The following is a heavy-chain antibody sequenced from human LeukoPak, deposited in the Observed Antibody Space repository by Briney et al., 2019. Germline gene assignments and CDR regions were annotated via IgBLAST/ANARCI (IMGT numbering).Heavy chain of an antibody. Sequence: GGSLRLSCAASGFTFSSFGTHWVRQAPGKGLEWVAVVWHDGSNKDYADSVKGRPAISRDNSKNTLYLEMNSLRAEDTAVYYCARDRWTYTYYFDYWGQGTLVTVSS. CDR3: ARDRWTYTYYFDY. CDR1: GFTFSSFG. D-gene: IGHD5-12*01. V-gene: IGHV3-33*01. J-gene: IGHJ4*02. CDR2: VWHDGSNK.